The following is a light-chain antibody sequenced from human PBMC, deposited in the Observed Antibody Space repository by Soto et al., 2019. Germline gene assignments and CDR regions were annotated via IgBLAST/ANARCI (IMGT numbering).Light chain of an antibody. Sequence: EIVLTQSPGSLSLSPGERATLSCRASQSVNSNYLAWYQQIPGQAPRLLIYGASRRATGIPDRFSGSGSGTDFTLTITRLEPEDFAVYFCQQYGSSPTWTFGQGTKVEIK. CDR2: GAS. J-gene: IGKJ1*01. CDR1: QSVNSNY. CDR3: QQYGSSPTWT. V-gene: IGKV3-20*01.